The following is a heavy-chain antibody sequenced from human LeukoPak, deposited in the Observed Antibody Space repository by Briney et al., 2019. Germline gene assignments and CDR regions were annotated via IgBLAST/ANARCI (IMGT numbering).Heavy chain of an antibody. V-gene: IGHV3-30-3*01. D-gene: IGHD1-26*01. Sequence: PGRSLRLSCAASGFTFSTYAMHWVRQAPAKGLEWVAVISYDGSNKYYADSVKGRFIISRDNSKNTLYLQMNSLRVEDTAVYYCARELGRVGAFDIWGQGTMVTVSS. CDR1: GFTFSTYA. J-gene: IGHJ3*02. CDR3: ARELGRVGAFDI. CDR2: ISYDGSNK.